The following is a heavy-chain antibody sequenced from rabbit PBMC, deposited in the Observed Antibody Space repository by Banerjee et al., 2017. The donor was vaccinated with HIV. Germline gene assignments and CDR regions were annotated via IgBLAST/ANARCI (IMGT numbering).Heavy chain of an antibody. CDR3: ARAGADANYAARYFNL. Sequence: QEQLEESGGGLVKPEGSLTLTCKASGFDLSSYYYMCWVRQAPRKGLEWIACIVAGSDGMTYYASWAKGRFTISKTSSTTVTLQMTSLTAADTATYFCARAGADANYAARYFNLWGQGTLVTVS. D-gene: IGHD6-1*01. CDR1: GFDLSSYYY. V-gene: IGHV1S45*01. J-gene: IGHJ4*01. CDR2: IVAGSDGMT.